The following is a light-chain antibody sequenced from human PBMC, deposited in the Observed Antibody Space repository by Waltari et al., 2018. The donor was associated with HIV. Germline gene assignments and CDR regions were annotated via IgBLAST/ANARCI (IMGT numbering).Light chain of an antibody. Sequence: QSVLTQPPSASGTPGQRVTISCSGSSSNIGSNSVYWYQQLPGTAPKLLIYRDNHRLSGVPDRFSGSKSGPSASLAISGLRSDDEADYYCATWDDSLSGVVFGGGTKVTVL. CDR1: SSNIGSNS. CDR3: ATWDDSLSGVV. J-gene: IGLJ2*01. V-gene: IGLV1-47*01. CDR2: RDN.